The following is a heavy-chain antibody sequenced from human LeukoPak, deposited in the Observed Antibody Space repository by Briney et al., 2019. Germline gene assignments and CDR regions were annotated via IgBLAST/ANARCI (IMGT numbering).Heavy chain of an antibody. CDR2: MNPNSGNT. CDR3: ARGRWDIVVVVAATPHYYFDY. Sequence: ASVKVSCKASGYTFTSYDINWVRQATGQGLEWMGWMNPNSGNTGYAQKFQDRVTMTRNTYISTAYMELSSLRSEDTAVYYCARGRWDIVVVVAATPHYYFDYWGQGTLVTVSS. J-gene: IGHJ4*02. V-gene: IGHV1-8*01. CDR1: GYTFTSYD. D-gene: IGHD2-15*01.